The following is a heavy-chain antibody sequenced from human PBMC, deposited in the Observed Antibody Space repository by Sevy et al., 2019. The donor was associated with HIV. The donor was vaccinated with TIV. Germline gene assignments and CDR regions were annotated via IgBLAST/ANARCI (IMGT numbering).Heavy chain of an antibody. Sequence: ASVKVSCKASGYTFTSYGISWVRQAPGQGLEWMGWISAYNGNTNYAQKLQGRVTMTTATSTSTAYMELRSLRSDDTDVYYCARGSSGWTSHDAFDIWGQGTMVTVSS. D-gene: IGHD6-19*01. V-gene: IGHV1-18*01. CDR2: ISAYNGNT. CDR3: ARGSSGWTSHDAFDI. CDR1: GYTFTSYG. J-gene: IGHJ3*02.